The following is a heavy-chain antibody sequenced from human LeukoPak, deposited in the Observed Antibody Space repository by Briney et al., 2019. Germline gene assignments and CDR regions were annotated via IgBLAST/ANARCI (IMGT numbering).Heavy chain of an antibody. Sequence: ASVKVSCKASGYTFTSYAKHWVRQAPGQRLEWMGWINAGNGNTKYSQKFQGRVTITRDTSASTAYMELSSLRSEDTAVYYCARGPYSNYVPFDYWGQGTLVTVSS. CDR1: GYTFTSYA. V-gene: IGHV1-3*01. J-gene: IGHJ4*02. D-gene: IGHD4-11*01. CDR2: INAGNGNT. CDR3: ARGPYSNYVPFDY.